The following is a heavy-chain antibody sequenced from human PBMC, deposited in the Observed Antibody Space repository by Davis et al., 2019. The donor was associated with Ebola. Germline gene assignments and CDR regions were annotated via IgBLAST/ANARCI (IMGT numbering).Heavy chain of an antibody. CDR1: GFTFSTYS. V-gene: IGHV3-21*04. CDR2: ISSDSDYI. CDR3: AKDTTMIVVVPFDY. J-gene: IGHJ4*02. D-gene: IGHD3-22*01. Sequence: GGSLRLSCAASGFTFSTYSMSWVRQAPGKGLEWVSSISSDSDYIYYADSAKGRFTISRDNSKNTLYLQMNSLRAEDTAVYYCAKDTTMIVVVPFDYWGQGTLVTVSS.